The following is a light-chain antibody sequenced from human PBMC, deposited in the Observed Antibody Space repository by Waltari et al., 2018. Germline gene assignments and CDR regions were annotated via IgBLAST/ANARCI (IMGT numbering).Light chain of an antibody. CDR2: DVN. CDR3: CSYAGYYTV. V-gene: IGLV2-11*01. J-gene: IGLJ3*02. CDR1: SSDGGGYNF. Sequence: QSALTQPRSVSGSPGQSVTIYCTGTSSDGGGYNFVPWYQQYPGKAPKLVIYDVNKRPSGVPDRFSGSKSGNTASLIISGLQTEDGADYYCCSYAGYYTVFGGGTKVAVL.